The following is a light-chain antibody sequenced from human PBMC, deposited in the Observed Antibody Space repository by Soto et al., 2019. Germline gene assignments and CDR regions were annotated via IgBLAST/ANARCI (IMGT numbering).Light chain of an antibody. Sequence: EFVLTQSPGTLSLSPGESATVSCRASQDVSGTYLIWLQQKPGQAPRLLIYGASSRATGIPDRFTGSGSVRDFTLSINRVEPEDSAVYYCQQHGLSPYTFGQGTRLEI. CDR3: QQHGLSPYT. CDR2: GAS. J-gene: IGKJ2*01. V-gene: IGKV3-20*01. CDR1: QDVSGTY.